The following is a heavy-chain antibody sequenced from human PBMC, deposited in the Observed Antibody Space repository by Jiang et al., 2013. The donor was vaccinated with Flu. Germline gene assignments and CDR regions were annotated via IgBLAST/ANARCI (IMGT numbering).Heavy chain of an antibody. Sequence: SGAEVKKPGASVKVSCEASGFTFTSCAMHWVRQAPGQRLEWMGWINAGNGNTKSSQLFQGRVTFTRDTSASTAYMELSSLTSEDTAVYYCARGSRGSYYFDNWGQGTLVTVSS. CDR1: GFTFTSCA. CDR2: INAGNGNT. V-gene: IGHV1-3*01. CDR3: ARGSRGSYYFDN. D-gene: IGHD1-26*01. J-gene: IGHJ4*02.